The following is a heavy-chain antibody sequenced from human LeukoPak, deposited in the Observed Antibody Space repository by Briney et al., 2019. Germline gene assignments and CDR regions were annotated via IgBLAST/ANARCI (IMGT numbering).Heavy chain of an antibody. D-gene: IGHD6-19*01. V-gene: IGHV3-23*01. Sequence: GGSLRLSCAASGFTFSSYAMSWVRQAPGKGLEWVSAISGSGGSTYYADSVKGRFTISRDNSKNMLYLQMNSLRAEDTAVYYCAKDVVRYSSGWYYFDYWGQGTLVTVSS. J-gene: IGHJ4*02. CDR1: GFTFSSYA. CDR2: ISGSGGST. CDR3: AKDVVRYSSGWYYFDY.